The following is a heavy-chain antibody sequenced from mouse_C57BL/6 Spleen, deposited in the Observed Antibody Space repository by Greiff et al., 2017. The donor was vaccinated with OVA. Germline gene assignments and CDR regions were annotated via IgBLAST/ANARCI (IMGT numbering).Heavy chain of an antibody. D-gene: IGHD2-4*01. V-gene: IGHV1-15*01. CDR2: IDPETGGT. CDR1: GYTFTDYE. Sequence: VQLQQSGAELVRPGASVTLSCKASGYTFTDYEMHWVKQTPVHGLEWIGAIDPETGGTASNQKFKGKAIMTANKSSSTAYMELRSLTSEDSAVYYCTRYDYDGRGYAMDYWGQGTSVTVSS. CDR3: TRYDYDGRGYAMDY. J-gene: IGHJ4*01.